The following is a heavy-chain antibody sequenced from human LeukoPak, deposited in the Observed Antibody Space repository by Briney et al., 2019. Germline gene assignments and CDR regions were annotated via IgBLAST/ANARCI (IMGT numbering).Heavy chain of an antibody. Sequence: GGSLRLSCAVSGFTFSNSWMSWVRQAPGKGLEWVGFITSKPYGGATEYAASLKGRFTISRDDSKSIAYLQMNSLKTEDTAVYYCARDPPCTTGVCYGDYDYWGQGTLVTVSS. V-gene: IGHV3-49*04. CDR1: GFTFSNSW. CDR3: ARDPPCTTGVCYGDYDY. D-gene: IGHD2-8*01. J-gene: IGHJ4*02. CDR2: ITSKPYGGAT.